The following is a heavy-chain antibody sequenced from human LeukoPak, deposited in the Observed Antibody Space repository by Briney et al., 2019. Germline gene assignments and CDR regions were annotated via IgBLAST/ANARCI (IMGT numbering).Heavy chain of an antibody. CDR1: GGSISSGSYY. J-gene: IGHJ4*02. CDR3: ARDPLRLGELSYMTREDYFDY. CDR2: IYTSGST. D-gene: IGHD3-16*02. V-gene: IGHV4-61*02. Sequence: SETLSLTCTVSGGSISSGSYYWSWIRQPAGKGLEWIGRIYTSGSTNYNPSLKSRVTISVDTSKNQFSLKLSSVTAADTAVYYCARDPLRLGELSYMTREDYFDYWGQGTLVTVSS.